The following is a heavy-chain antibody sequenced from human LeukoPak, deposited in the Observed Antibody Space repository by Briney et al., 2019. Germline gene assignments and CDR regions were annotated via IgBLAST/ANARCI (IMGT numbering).Heavy chain of an antibody. CDR3: ATGHIGVVMYDY. CDR1: GYTFTGYY. D-gene: IGHD2-21*01. Sequence: ASVKVSCKASGYTFTGYYMHWVRHAPRQGLEWMGWINPNGGGKNYAQKFRGSVTITSDTSISTAYMELSRLRADATAVYYCATGHIGVVMYDYWGQGTLVTVSS. J-gene: IGHJ4*02. CDR2: INPNGGGK. V-gene: IGHV1-2*02.